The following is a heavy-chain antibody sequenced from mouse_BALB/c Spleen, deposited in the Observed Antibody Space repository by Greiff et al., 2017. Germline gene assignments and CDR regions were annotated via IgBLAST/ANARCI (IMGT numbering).Heavy chain of an antibody. CDR2: IDPFNGGT. CDR3: ARYDYYLNGYAMDY. CDR1: GYSFTSYY. D-gene: IGHD2-4*01. J-gene: IGHJ4*01. Sequence: EVQLQESGPELMKPGASVKISCKASGYSFTSYYMHWVKQSHGKSLEWIGYIDPFNGGTSYNQKFKGKATLTVDKSSSTAYMQLSSLTSEDSAVYYCARYDYYLNGYAMDYWGQGTSVTVSS. V-gene: IGHV1-31*01.